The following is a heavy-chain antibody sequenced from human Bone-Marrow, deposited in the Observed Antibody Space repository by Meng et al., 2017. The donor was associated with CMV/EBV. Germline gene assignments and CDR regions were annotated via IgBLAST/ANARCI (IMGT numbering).Heavy chain of an antibody. Sequence: SETLSLTGTASGGSISSTSYYWGWIRQPPGKGLEWLGIIYNTGSTYYNPSLKSRVTIYVDTPKNQFSLRLRSVAAEHTAVYYCARNGISTTSAYYFDSWGQGTLVTVSS. V-gene: IGHV4-39*01. CDR2: IYNTGST. D-gene: IGHD2-2*01. CDR1: GGSISSTSYY. CDR3: ARNGISTTSAYYFDS. J-gene: IGHJ4*02.